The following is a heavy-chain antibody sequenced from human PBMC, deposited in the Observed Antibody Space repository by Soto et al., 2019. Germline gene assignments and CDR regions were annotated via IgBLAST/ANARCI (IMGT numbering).Heavy chain of an antibody. Sequence: EVQLLESGGGLVQPGGSLRLSCAASGFTFSSYAMSWVRQAPGKGLEWVSAISGSGGSTYYADSVKGRFTISRDNSKNTLYLQMNSLRAEDTAVYYCAKVLSSWYLSGGQVTWFDPWGQGTLVTVSS. CDR3: AKVLSSWYLSGGQVTWFDP. V-gene: IGHV3-23*01. CDR1: GFTFSSYA. CDR2: ISGSGGST. D-gene: IGHD6-13*01. J-gene: IGHJ5*02.